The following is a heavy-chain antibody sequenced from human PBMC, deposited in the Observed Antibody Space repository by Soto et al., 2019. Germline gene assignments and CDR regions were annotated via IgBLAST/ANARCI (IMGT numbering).Heavy chain of an antibody. D-gene: IGHD3-16*01. Sequence: SETLSLTCTVSGGSVSSGSYYWSWIRQPPGKGLEWIGYIYYSGSTNYNPSLKSRVTISVDTSKNQFSLKLSSVTAADTAVYYCARVWGGNFDYWGQGTLVTVSS. J-gene: IGHJ4*02. CDR1: GGSVSSGSYY. CDR3: ARVWGGNFDY. CDR2: IYYSGST. V-gene: IGHV4-61*01.